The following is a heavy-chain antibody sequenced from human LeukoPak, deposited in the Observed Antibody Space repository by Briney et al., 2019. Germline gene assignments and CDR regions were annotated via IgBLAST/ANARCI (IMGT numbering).Heavy chain of an antibody. J-gene: IGHJ4*02. V-gene: IGHV5-51*01. CDR1: GYRFSIYW. CDR3: ARRGEAVDPFDY. D-gene: IGHD2-15*01. Sequence: GESLKISCEGSGYRFSIYWIAWVRQMPGRGLEWMGIIYPGDSDTRYSPSFQGQVTISADKSINTAYLQWSSLKASDTAIYYCARRGEAVDPFDYWGQGTLVTVSS. CDR2: IYPGDSDT.